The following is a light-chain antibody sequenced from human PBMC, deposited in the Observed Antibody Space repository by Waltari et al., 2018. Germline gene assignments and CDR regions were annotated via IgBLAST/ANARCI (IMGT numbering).Light chain of an antibody. J-gene: IGLJ3*02. CDR3: AAWDDSLKAWV. CDR2: WSE. CDR1: SSNIGTKIGNHY. Sequence: QSVLTQPPSASGTPGQRVTISCSGRSSNIGTKIGNHYAYWYQHLPGTAPKLLIEWSEWRATGAPDRFSGSKSGTSASLAISGLRSEDEAFYYCAAWDDSLKAWVFGGGTKLTVL. V-gene: IGLV1-47*01.